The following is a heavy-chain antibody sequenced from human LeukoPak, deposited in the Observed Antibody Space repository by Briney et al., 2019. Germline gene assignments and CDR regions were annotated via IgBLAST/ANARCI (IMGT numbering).Heavy chain of an antibody. V-gene: IGHV1-69*04. Sequence: ASVKVSCKASGGTFSSYGISWVRQAPGQGREGMGRIIPVLAIVNYAQKFQGRVTITADKYTGTAYMELSSLRYEDTAVYYCARDPGRGYYYYGGMDVWGQGTTVTVSS. CDR2: IIPVLAIV. CDR1: GGTFSSYG. CDR3: ARDPGRGYYYYGGMDV. D-gene: IGHD5-12*01. J-gene: IGHJ6*02.